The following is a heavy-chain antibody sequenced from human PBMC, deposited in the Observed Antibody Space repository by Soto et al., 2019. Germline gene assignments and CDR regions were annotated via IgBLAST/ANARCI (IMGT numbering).Heavy chain of an antibody. Sequence: SETLSLTCTVSGGSISSYYWSWIRQPPGKGLEWIGYIYYSGSTNYNPSLKSRVTISVDTSKNQFSLKLSSVTAADTAVYYCARDKEGAFDIWGQGTMVTVSS. CDR1: GGSISSYY. CDR2: IYYSGST. V-gene: IGHV4-59*01. CDR3: ARDKEGAFDI. J-gene: IGHJ3*02.